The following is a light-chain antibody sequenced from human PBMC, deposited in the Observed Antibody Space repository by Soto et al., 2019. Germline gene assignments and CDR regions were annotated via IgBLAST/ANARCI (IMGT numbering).Light chain of an antibody. J-gene: IGLJ2*01. CDR1: SSYVGGYNY. V-gene: IGLV2-8*01. Sequence: QSVLTQPPSASGSPGQSVTISCTGTSSYVGGYNYVSWYQQHPGKAPKLMIYEVSKRPSGVPDRFSGSKSGNTASLTVSGLQAEDEADYYCSSYAGSNNPPFGGGTKVTVL. CDR2: EVS. CDR3: SSYAGSNNPP.